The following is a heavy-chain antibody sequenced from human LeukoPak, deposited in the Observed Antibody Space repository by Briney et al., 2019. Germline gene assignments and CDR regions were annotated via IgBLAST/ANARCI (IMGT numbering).Heavy chain of an antibody. V-gene: IGHV1-69*13. CDR2: IIPIFGTA. D-gene: IGHD2-15*01. CDR1: GGTFSSYA. J-gene: IGHJ5*02. CDR3: AREVVGAKLDP. Sequence: GASVKVSCKASGGTFSSYAISWVRQAPGQGLEWMGGIIPIFGTANYAQKFQGRVTITADESTSTAYMELSSLRSEDTAVYYCAREVVGAKLDPWGQGTLVTVSS.